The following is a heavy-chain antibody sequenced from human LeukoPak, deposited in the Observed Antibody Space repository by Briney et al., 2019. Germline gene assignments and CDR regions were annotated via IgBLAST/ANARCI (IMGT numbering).Heavy chain of an antibody. Sequence: PGGSLRLSCAVSGFTFSDHYMDWVRQAPGKGLEWVSNIRTSAEGANKASYADSVKGRVTISRDDAKNTLYLHMNSLRDDDTAVYYCASDQRYAFDHWGQGTLVTVSS. D-gene: IGHD2-2*01. J-gene: IGHJ4*02. V-gene: IGHV3-11*01. CDR2: IRTSAEGANKA. CDR1: GFTFSDHY. CDR3: ASDQRYAFDH.